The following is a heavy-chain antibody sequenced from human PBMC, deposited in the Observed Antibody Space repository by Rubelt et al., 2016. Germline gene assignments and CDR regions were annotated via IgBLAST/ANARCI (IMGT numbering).Heavy chain of an antibody. J-gene: IGHJ4*02. D-gene: IGHD2-2*02. CDR2: ISSSSYI. V-gene: IGHV3-21*01. CDR1: GFTFSSYS. CDR3: ARDQHYCSSTSCYIWSMAPVDY. Sequence: EVQLLESGGGLVQPGGSLRLSCAASGFTFSSYSMNWVRQAPGKGLEWVSSISSSSYIYYADSVKGRFTISRDNAKNSLDLQMNSLGDEDTAVYYCARDQHYCSSTSCYIWSMAPVDYWGQGTLVTVSS.